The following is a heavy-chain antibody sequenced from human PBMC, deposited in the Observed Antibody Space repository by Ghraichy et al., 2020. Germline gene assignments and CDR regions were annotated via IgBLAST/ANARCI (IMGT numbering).Heavy chain of an antibody. J-gene: IGHJ4*02. Sequence: SETLSLTCTVSGGSISSYYWSWIRQPPGKGLEWIGYIYYSGSTNYNPSLKSRVTISVDTSKNQFSLKLSSVTAADTAVYYCARSLLRYFPDYWGQGTLVTVSS. D-gene: IGHD3-9*01. CDR2: IYYSGST. V-gene: IGHV4-59*01. CDR3: ARSLLRYFPDY. CDR1: GGSISSYY.